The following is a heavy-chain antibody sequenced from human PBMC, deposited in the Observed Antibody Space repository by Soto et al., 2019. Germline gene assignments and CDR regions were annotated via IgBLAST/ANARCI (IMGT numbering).Heavy chain of an antibody. Sequence: QVQLVQSGPEVKKPGASVKVSCKASGYSFHNFGIIWVRQAPGQGLEWMGWISGHIAKTNYAQKFQGKVNMTTATSTRTADIEMNTLTSADTAMYYCARGPPSGSFSLTPRYWGQGTLVTVSS. V-gene: IGHV1-18*04. D-gene: IGHD1-26*01. CDR3: ARGPPSGSFSLTPRY. CDR2: ISGHIAKT. J-gene: IGHJ4*02. CDR1: GYSFHNFG.